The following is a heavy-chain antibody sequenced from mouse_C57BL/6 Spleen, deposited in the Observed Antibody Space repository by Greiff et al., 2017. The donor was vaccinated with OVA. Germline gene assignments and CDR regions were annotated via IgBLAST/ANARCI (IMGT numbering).Heavy chain of an antibody. D-gene: IGHD2-4*01. J-gene: IGHJ1*03. V-gene: IGHV1-52*01. Sequence: QVQLQQPGAELVRPGSSVKLSCKASGYTFTSYWMHWVKQRPIQGLEWIGNIDPSDSETHYNQKFKDKATLTVDKSSSTAYMQLSSLTSEDSAVYYCARRVIYYDYDWYFDVWGTGTRSPSPQ. CDR3: ARRVIYYDYDWYFDV. CDR2: IDPSDSET. CDR1: GYTFTSYW.